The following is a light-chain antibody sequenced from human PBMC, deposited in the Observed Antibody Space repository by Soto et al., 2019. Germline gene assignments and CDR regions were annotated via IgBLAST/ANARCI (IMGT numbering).Light chain of an antibody. J-gene: IGKJ3*01. CDR1: QSVSSY. Sequence: EIVLTQSPATLSLSPGERATLSCRASQSVSSYLAWYQQKPGQAPRLLIYDASNRATGIPARFSGSGSGTDFTLTSSRLEAEDVVVYYCQQRSNWPRTFGPGTKVDIK. CDR3: QQRSNWPRT. CDR2: DAS. V-gene: IGKV3-11*01.